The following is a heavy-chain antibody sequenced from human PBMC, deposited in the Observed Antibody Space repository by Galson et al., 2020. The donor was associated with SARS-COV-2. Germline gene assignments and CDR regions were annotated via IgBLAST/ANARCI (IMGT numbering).Heavy chain of an antibody. V-gene: IGHV4-31*03. J-gene: IGHJ6*03. CDR3: VRVSRSDYYYNIDV. CDR1: GDSIYSVIYY. CDR2: ISYTEST. D-gene: IGHD2-15*01. Sequence: SETLSLTCTVSGDSIYSVIYYWSWVRQLPERGLEWIGYISYTESTYNSPSLKGRVSMSVDTSKNQFSLNLSSLTAADTAVYYCVRVSRSDYYYNIDVWGKGTTVTVS.